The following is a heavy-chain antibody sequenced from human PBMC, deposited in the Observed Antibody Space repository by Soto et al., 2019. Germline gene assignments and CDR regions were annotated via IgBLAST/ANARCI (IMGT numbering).Heavy chain of an antibody. CDR2: ISGSGGRT. V-gene: IGHV3-23*01. CDR1: GFTFSIYA. D-gene: IGHD3-3*01. J-gene: IGHJ4*02. Sequence: GGSLRLSCAASGFTFSIYAMSWVRQAPGKGLEWVSAISGSGGRTYYADSVKGRFTISRDNSKNTLYLQMNSLRAEDTAVYYCAKGGPYYDFRSGLDYWGQGTLVTVSS. CDR3: AKGGPYYDFRSGLDY.